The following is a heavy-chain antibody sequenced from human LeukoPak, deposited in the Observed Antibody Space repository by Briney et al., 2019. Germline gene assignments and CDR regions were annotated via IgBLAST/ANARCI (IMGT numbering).Heavy chain of an antibody. CDR1: GGSLSSYY. D-gene: IGHD6-13*01. CDR2: IYYSGST. Sequence: SETLSLTCTVSGGSLSSYYWSWIRQPPGKGLEWIGYIYYSGSTNYNPSLKSRVTISVDTSKNQFSLKLSSVTAADTAVYYCARDRARGGSSWRGNWFDPWGQGTLVTVSS. J-gene: IGHJ5*02. V-gene: IGHV4-59*01. CDR3: ARDRARGGSSWRGNWFDP.